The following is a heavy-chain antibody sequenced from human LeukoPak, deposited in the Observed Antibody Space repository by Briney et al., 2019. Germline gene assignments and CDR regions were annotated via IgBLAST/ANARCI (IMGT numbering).Heavy chain of an antibody. J-gene: IGHJ6*03. CDR2: INSDGSST. D-gene: IGHD5-24*01. CDR3: ARLGGDGYKIYYYYYYMDV. CDR1: GFTFSSYW. Sequence: GGSLRLSCAASGFTFSSYWMSWVRQAPGKGLEWVSRINSDGSSTSYADSVKGRFTIARHNAKNTRYLQMNSLRAEDTAVYYCARLGGDGYKIYYYYYYMDVWGKGTTVTISS. V-gene: IGHV3-74*01.